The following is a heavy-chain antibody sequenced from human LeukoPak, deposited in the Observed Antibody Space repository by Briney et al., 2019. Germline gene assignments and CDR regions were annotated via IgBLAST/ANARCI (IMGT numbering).Heavy chain of an antibody. J-gene: IGHJ4*02. D-gene: IGHD4-17*01. CDR1: GFTFSSYA. V-gene: IGHV3-23*01. CDR3: ARYRGGGDYDF. Sequence: GGSLRLSCAASGFTFSSYAMSWVRQAPGKGLEWVSAISGSGGSTYYADSVKGRFTISRDNSKNTLYLQMNSLRAEDTAVYFCARYRGGGDYDFWGQGTLVTVSS. CDR2: ISGSGGST.